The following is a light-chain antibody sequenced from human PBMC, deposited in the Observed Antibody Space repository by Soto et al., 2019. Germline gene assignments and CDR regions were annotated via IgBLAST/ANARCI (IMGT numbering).Light chain of an antibody. CDR2: ESN. CDR3: QSYNGNNVI. CDR1: SGSIANNF. J-gene: IGLJ2*01. V-gene: IGLV6-57*04. Sequence: FMLTQPHSVSESPGKTITISCTRSSGSIANNFVQWYQQRPGRAPTTVIYESNRRPSGVPDRFSGSIDSSSNSASLTISGLNTEDEADYYCQSYNGNNVIFGGGTKLTVL.